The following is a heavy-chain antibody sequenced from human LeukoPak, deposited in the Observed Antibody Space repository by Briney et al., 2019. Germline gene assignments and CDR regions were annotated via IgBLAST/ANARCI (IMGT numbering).Heavy chain of an antibody. D-gene: IGHD2/OR15-2a*01. CDR3: ARDFYDGFALDY. CDR2: IRYDGSNR. Sequence: GGSLRLSCGVSGFTFSSYGMHWVRQAPGKGLEWVAYIRYDGSNRHYADSVKGRFTISRDNAKNSLSLQMNSLRAEDTAVYYCARDFYDGFALDYWGQGTLVTVSS. J-gene: IGHJ4*02. V-gene: IGHV3-30*02. CDR1: GFTFSSYG.